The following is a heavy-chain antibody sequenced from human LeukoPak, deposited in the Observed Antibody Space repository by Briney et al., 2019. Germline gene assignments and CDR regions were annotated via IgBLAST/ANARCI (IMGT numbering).Heavy chain of an antibody. J-gene: IGHJ5*02. CDR1: GGSISSSSYF. Sequence: SETLSLTCTVSGGSISSSSYFWVWIPQPPGKGLEWIGATCYSGSTYANPSLKSRVTMYVDTSKNYFFLMLTTIAAAAAAVYWCERMTARWFDTWGQRDLVTVSA. V-gene: IGHV4-39*02. CDR3: ERMTARWFDT. CDR2: TCYSGST.